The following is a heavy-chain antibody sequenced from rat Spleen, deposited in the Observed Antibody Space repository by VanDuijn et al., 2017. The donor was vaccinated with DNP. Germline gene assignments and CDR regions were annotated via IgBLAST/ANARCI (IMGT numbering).Heavy chain of an antibody. CDR2: ISTSGSRD. Sequence: EVQLVETGGSLVQPGKSLKLTCATSGFTFSYAWMHWVRQAPKKGLEWVATISTSGSRDYYPDSVKGRFTISRDDAKSSLYLQMNSLKSEDTATYYCARSRLPGYYPFACWGQGTLVTVSS. CDR3: ARSRLPGYYPFAC. V-gene: IGHV5-19*01. CDR1: GFTFSYAW. D-gene: IGHD1-4*01. J-gene: IGHJ3*01.